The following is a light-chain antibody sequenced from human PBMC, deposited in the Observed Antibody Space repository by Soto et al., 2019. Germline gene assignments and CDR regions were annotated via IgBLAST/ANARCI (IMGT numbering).Light chain of an antibody. CDR2: GAS. CDR1: QSVNRDY. Sequence: EIVLTQSPGTLSLSPGERATLSCRASQSVNRDYVAWYQQNPGQAPRVLIYGASTRATGIPHRFSGSGSGTDFSLTISRVEREDSAMYYCQLYGSSPPWAFGQGTKVEIK. CDR3: QLYGSSPPWA. J-gene: IGKJ1*01. V-gene: IGKV3-20*01.